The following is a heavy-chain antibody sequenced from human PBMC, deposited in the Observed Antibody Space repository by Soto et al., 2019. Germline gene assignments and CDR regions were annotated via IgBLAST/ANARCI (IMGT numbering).Heavy chain of an antibody. CDR1: GFIFSNFG. Sequence: QVQLEESGGGVVQSGRSLRLSCEASGFIFSNFGMHWVRQAPGKGLEWVAVIWYDGNKKYYVDSVKGRFTISRDNSNNTLYLEMDSLRVDDTAVYYCAREPKRQGGLDVWGQGTTVTVS. CDR3: AREPKRQGGLDV. J-gene: IGHJ6*02. V-gene: IGHV3-33*01. CDR2: IWYDGNKK.